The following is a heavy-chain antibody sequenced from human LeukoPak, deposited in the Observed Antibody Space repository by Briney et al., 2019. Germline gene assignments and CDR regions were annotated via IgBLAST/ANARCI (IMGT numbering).Heavy chain of an antibody. CDR3: EAGIRYAFDY. J-gene: IGHJ4*02. Sequence: GGSLRLSCATSGFSFTDYPMNWVRQAPGKGLEGISNIRTTAEGAKYAYYADSVKGRVTISRDDGKNTLYLHMNSLRDDDTAVYQSEAGIRYAFDYWGQGILVTVSS. CDR1: GFSFTDYP. D-gene: IGHD3-9*01. V-gene: IGHV3-48*02. CDR2: IRTTAEGAKYA.